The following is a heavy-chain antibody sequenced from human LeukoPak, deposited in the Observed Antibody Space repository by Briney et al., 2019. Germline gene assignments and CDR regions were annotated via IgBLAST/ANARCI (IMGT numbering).Heavy chain of an antibody. Sequence: GGSLRLSCTASGFIFSSYWMTWVRQAPGKGLEWVANIKQDGNEKYYVDSVKGRFTIFRDNAQNSLYLQMNSLRADDTAVYYCARKLGYCTGASCYVDYWGQGTLVTVSS. V-gene: IGHV3-7*03. J-gene: IGHJ4*02. CDR2: IKQDGNEK. D-gene: IGHD2-2*01. CDR1: GFIFSSYW. CDR3: ARKLGYCTGASCYVDY.